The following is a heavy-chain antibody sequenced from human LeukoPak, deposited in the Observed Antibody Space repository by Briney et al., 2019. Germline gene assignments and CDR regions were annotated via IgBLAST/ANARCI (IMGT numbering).Heavy chain of an antibody. J-gene: IGHJ6*02. V-gene: IGHV1-8*01. D-gene: IGHD6-19*01. CDR1: GYTFTSYD. CDR2: MNPNSGNT. CDR3: ARAVGGAVARHYYYYYGMDV. Sequence: ASVKVSCKASGYTFTSYDINWVRQATGQGLEWMGWMNPNSGNTGYAQKFQGRVTVTRNTSISTAYMELSSLRSEDTAVYYCARAVGGAVARHYYYYYGMDVWGQGTTVTVSS.